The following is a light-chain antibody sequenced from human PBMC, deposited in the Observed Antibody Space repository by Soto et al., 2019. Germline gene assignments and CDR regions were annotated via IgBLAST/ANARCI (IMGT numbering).Light chain of an antibody. Sequence: NFMLTQPHSVSESPGKTVTISYTGSSGSIATNSVQWCQQRPGSVPTTVIYEDNQRPPGVPGRFSGSIDNSSNSASLTISGLKTEDQADYSCQSYNSSNQVFGGGTKLTVL. CDR2: EDN. J-gene: IGLJ3*02. CDR1: SGSIATNS. CDR3: QSYNSSNQV. V-gene: IGLV6-57*02.